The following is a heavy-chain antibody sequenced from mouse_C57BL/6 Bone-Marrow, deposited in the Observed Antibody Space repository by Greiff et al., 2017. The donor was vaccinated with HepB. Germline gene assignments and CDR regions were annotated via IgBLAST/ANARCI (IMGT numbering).Heavy chain of an antibody. J-gene: IGHJ3*01. D-gene: IGHD3-1*01. CDR1: GFSLTSYG. Sequence: VKLMESGPGLVQPSKSLSITCTVSGFSLTSYGVHWVRQSPGKGLEWLGVIWSGGSTDYNAAFISRLSISKDNYKSQVFFKMNSLQADDTAIYYCASPSAWFAYWGQGTLVTVSA. V-gene: IGHV2-2*01. CDR3: ASPSAWFAY. CDR2: IWSGGST.